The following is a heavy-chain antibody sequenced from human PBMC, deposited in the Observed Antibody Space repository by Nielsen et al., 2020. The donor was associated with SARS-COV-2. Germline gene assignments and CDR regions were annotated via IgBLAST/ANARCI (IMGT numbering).Heavy chain of an antibody. Sequence: ASVKVSCKASGYSFTRHSMNWVRQAPGQGLEWMGWINTNTGNPTYAQGFTGRFVFSLDTFVSTAYLEISSLEAQDTAVYYCAREQADGLHLGDLSFPPDYWGQGTLVTVS. CDR2: INTNTGNP. V-gene: IGHV7-4-1*02. J-gene: IGHJ4*02. D-gene: IGHD3-16*02. CDR1: GYSFTRHS. CDR3: AREQADGLHLGDLSFPPDY.